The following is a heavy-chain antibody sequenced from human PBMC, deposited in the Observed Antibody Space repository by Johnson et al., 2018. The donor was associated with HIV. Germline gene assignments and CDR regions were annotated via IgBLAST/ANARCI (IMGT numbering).Heavy chain of an antibody. V-gene: IGHV3-30*03. CDR3: ARGLRSGIVVVYDAFDI. D-gene: IGHD3-22*01. CDR1: GFTFSNYD. Sequence: QMQLVESGGGVVQPGRSLRLSCVASGFTFSNYDMDWVRQAPGRGLEWVLSISYDGNNKYYADSVKGRFTISRDNSKNTLYLQMNSLRAEDTAVDYWARGLRSGIVVVYDAFDIWGQGTMVTVSS. J-gene: IGHJ3*02. CDR2: ISYDGNNK.